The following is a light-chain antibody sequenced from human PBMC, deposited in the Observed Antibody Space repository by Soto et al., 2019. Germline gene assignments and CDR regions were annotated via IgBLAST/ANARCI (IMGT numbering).Light chain of an antibody. V-gene: IGKV1-27*01. CDR3: QKYNSAPMYT. Sequence: DIQMTQSPSSLSASVGDRVTITCRASQGISNYLAWYQQKPGKVPKLLIYAASTLRSGVPSRFSGSGSGTDFSLTISSLQPEDVATYYCQKYNSAPMYTFGQGTTLEIK. J-gene: IGKJ2*01. CDR1: QGISNY. CDR2: AAS.